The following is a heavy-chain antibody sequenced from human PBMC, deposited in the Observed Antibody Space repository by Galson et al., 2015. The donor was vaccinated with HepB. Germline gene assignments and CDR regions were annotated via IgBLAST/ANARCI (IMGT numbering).Heavy chain of an antibody. CDR2: ISSSSSYI. J-gene: IGHJ4*02. D-gene: IGHD3-9*01. Sequence: SLRLSCAAPGFTFSSYSMNWVRQAPGKGLEWVSSISSSSSYIYYADSVKGRFTISRDNAKNSLYLQMNSLRAEDTAVYYCARGPTADILTGYRLYYFDYWGQGTLVTVSS. CDR3: ARGPTADILTGYRLYYFDY. V-gene: IGHV3-21*01. CDR1: GFTFSSYS.